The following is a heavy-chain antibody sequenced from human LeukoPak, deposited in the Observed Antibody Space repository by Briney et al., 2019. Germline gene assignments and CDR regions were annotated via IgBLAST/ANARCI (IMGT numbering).Heavy chain of an antibody. CDR3: ARNYYGAYTPDY. D-gene: IGHD4-17*01. CDR2: INHSGST. J-gene: IGHJ4*02. V-gene: IGHV4-34*01. Sequence: KASETLSLTCAVYGGSFSGYYWSWIRQPPGKGLEWIGEINHSGSTNYNPSLKSRVTISVDTSKNQFSLKLSSVTAADTAVYYCARNYYGAYTPDYWGQGTLVTVSS. CDR1: GGSFSGYY.